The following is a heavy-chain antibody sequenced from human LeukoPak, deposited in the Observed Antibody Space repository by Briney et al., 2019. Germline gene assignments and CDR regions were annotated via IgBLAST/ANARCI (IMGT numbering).Heavy chain of an antibody. CDR1: GYSFTSYW. D-gene: IGHD6-19*01. CDR2: IYPDDSDT. Sequence: GESLKIFCKGSGYSFTSYWIGWVRQMPGKGLEWMGIIYPDDSDTRYSPSFQGQVTISADKSSSTAYLQWSSLKASDTAMYYCARAPGSSGWYPDYWGQGTLVTVSS. CDR3: ARAPGSSGWYPDY. J-gene: IGHJ4*02. V-gene: IGHV5-51*01.